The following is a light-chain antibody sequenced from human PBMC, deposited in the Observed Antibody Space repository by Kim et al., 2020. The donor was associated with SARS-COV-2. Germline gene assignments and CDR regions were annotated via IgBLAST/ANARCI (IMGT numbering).Light chain of an antibody. CDR2: LNSDGSH. J-gene: IGLJ3*02. V-gene: IGLV4-69*02. CDR3: QTWLTGPWV. CDR1: SGYSNYA. Sequence: QPVLTQSPSASASLGASVKLTCTLNSGYSNYAVAWHQQQPEKGPRYLMKLNSDGSHSKGDGIPDRFSGSSSGAERYLTISSLQSEDEADYYCQTWLTGPWVFGGVTQLTVL.